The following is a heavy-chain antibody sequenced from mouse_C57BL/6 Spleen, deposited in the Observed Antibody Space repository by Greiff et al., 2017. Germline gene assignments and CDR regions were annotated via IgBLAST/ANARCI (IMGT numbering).Heavy chain of an antibody. J-gene: IGHJ2*01. CDR2: IYPRDGST. D-gene: IGHD1-1*01. CDR1: GYTFTDHT. CDR3: ARGYYYGSSPSDY. Sequence: VQLQQSDAELVKPGASVKISCKVSGYTFTDHTIHWMKQRPEQGLEWIGYIYPRDGSTKYNEKFKGKATLTADTASSTAYMQLNSLTSEESAVYFCARGYYYGSSPSDYWGQGTTLTVSS. V-gene: IGHV1-78*01.